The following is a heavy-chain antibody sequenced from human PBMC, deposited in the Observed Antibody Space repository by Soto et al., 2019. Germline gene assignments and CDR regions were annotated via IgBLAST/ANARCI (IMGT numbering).Heavy chain of an antibody. CDR3: ARLYCSSTSCNYGMDV. CDR1: GYSFTSYW. D-gene: IGHD2-2*01. V-gene: IGHV5-10-1*01. Sequence: PGESLKISCKGSGYSFTSYWISWVCQMPGKGLEWMGRIDPSDSYTNYSPSFQGHVTIAADKPISTAYLQWSSLKASDTAMYYCARLYCSSTSCNYGMDVWGQGTTVTVSS. CDR2: IDPSDSYT. J-gene: IGHJ6*02.